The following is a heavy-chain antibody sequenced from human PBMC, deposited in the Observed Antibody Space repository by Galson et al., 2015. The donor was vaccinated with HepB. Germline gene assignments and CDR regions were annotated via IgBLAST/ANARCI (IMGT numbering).Heavy chain of an antibody. CDR1: GDSVSSNSAA. J-gene: IGHJ6*02. Sequence: CAISGDSVSSNSAAWYWIRQSPSRGLEWLGRTYYRAKWYSDYAESVRSRITINPDTFRNQFSLQLKSVTPEDTAAYFCARVAGTIYYYGMDVWGQGTTVTVSS. V-gene: IGHV6-1*01. CDR3: ARVAGTIYYYGMDV. D-gene: IGHD2-15*01. CDR2: TYYRAKWYS.